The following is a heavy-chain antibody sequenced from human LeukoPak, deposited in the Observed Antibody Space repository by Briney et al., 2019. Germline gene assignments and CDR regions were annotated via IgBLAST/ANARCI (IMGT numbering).Heavy chain of an antibody. V-gene: IGHV3-7*01. Sequence: PGGSLRLSCAASGFTFSSYWMSSVRQAPGKGLEWVANIKQDGREKYYVDSVKGRFTISRDDAKNSLYLQINSLRAEDTAVYYCARDAWKDRYFDYWGQGTLVTVSS. J-gene: IGHJ4*02. CDR1: GFTFSSYW. CDR2: IKQDGREK. CDR3: ARDAWKDRYFDY. D-gene: IGHD1-1*01.